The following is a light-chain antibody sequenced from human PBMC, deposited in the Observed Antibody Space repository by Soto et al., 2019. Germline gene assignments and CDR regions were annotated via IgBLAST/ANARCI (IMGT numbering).Light chain of an antibody. CDR3: QHYNYWPYT. CDR2: DAS. V-gene: IGKV3-15*01. J-gene: IGKJ2*01. Sequence: EIVLTQSPGTLSLSPGERATLSCRASQSISSSYLAWYQQKPGQAPRLLIYDASTRATDIPARFSGSGSGTDFTLTISSLQSEDFAVYYCQHYNYWPYTFGQGTKVDIK. CDR1: QSISSSY.